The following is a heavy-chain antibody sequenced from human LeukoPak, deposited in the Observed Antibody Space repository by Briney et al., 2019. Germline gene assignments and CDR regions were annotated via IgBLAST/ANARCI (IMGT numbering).Heavy chain of an antibody. Sequence: PGGSLRLSCAASGFTFSSYAMHWVRQAPGKGLEWVAVISYDGSNKYYADSVKGRFTISRDNSKNTLYLKMNSLRAEDTAVYYCARDSGEPLIIYYYYYGMDVWGQGTTVTVSS. V-gene: IGHV3-30-3*01. J-gene: IGHJ6*02. CDR1: GFTFSSYA. CDR3: ARDSGEPLIIYYYYYGMDV. CDR2: ISYDGSNK. D-gene: IGHD3-10*01.